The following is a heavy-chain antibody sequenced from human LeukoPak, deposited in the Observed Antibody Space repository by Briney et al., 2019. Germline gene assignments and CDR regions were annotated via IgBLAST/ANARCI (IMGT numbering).Heavy chain of an antibody. D-gene: IGHD3-22*01. CDR3: AKSGYSLPFDY. CDR2: ISSGGSSI. CDR1: GFTFTSYS. J-gene: IGHJ4*02. V-gene: IGHV3-48*01. Sequence: GGSLRLSCAASGFTFTSYSMNWVRQAPGKGLEWVSYISSGGSSIYYADSVKGRFTISRDNAKNSLYLQMNSLRAEDTAAYYCAKSGYSLPFDYWGQGILVTVSS.